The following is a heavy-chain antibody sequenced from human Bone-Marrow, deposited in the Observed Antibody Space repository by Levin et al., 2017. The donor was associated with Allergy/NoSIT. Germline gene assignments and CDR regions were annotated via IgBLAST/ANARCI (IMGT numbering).Heavy chain of an antibody. V-gene: IGHV3-7*04. CDR3: ARSNYDYVWGSYRGGAFDI. D-gene: IGHD3-16*02. CDR2: IKQDGSEK. Sequence: RPGGSLRLSCAASGFTFSSYWMSWVRQAPGKGLEWVANIKQDGSEKYYVDSVKGRFTISRDNAKNSLYLQMNSLRAEDTAVYYCARSNYDYVWGSYRGGAFDIWGQGTMVTVSS. CDR1: GFTFSSYW. J-gene: IGHJ3*02.